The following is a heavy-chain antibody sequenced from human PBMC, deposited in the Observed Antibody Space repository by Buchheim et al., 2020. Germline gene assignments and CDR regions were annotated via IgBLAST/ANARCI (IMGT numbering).Heavy chain of an antibody. CDR1: GFTFSCYG. D-gene: IGHD2-21*02. J-gene: IGHJ6*02. Sequence: QVQLVESGGGVVQPGRSLRLSCAASGFTFSCYGMHWVRQAPGKGLEWVAVISYDGSNKYYADSVKGRFTISRDNSKNTLYLQMNSLRAEDTAVYYCAKAPKVVVVTAYYYGMDVWGQGTT. CDR3: AKAPKVVVVTAYYYGMDV. V-gene: IGHV3-30*18. CDR2: ISYDGSNK.